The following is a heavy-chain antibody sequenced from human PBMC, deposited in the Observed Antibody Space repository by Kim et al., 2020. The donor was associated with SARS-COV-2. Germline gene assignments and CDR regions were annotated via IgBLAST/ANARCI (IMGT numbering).Heavy chain of an antibody. D-gene: IGHD2-2*01. J-gene: IGHJ4*02. CDR1: GFTFSNYG. CDR3: AGICGTTSCSDDY. Sequence: GGSLRLSCAASGFTFSNYGVSWVRQAPGKGLEWVSAISFGGVTDYADSVRGRFTTSRDNPKSTVYLQMNSLRAEDTAVYYCAGICGTTSCSDDYWGQGTLAPAPS. V-gene: IGHV3-23*01. CDR2: ISFGGVT.